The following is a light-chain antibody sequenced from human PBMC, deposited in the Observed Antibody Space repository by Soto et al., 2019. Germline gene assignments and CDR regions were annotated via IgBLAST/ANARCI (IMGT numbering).Light chain of an antibody. V-gene: IGKV1-6*01. Sequence: AIPVIQSPSSLSASVGERVTISCRASQGIGNDLGWYQQKPGEAPKLLIYEASTLQTGVASRFSGNGSGTDFTRTISSLQPEDFATYYWLQDYGSPWKFGQGTKVEVK. CDR3: LQDYGSPWK. J-gene: IGKJ1*01. CDR2: EAS. CDR1: QGIGND.